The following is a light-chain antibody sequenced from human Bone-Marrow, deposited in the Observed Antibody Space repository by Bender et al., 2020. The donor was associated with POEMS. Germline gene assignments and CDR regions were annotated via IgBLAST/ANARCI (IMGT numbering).Light chain of an antibody. Sequence: QSALTQPASVSGSPGQSITISCTGTSTDIGYYNYVSWYQHHPGKAPRLMIYDVTNRPSGVSSRFSGSKSGNTASLTISGLQAEDEADYYCSSYSTTTLGWVFGGGTKLTVL. CDR1: STDIGYYNY. CDR3: SSYSTTTLGWV. CDR2: DVT. J-gene: IGLJ3*02. V-gene: IGLV2-14*03.